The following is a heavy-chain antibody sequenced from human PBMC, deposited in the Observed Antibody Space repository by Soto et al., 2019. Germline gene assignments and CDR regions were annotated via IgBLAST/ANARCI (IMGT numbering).Heavy chain of an antibody. V-gene: IGHV1-46*03. CDR3: AREMASTYDFDY. J-gene: IGHJ4*02. CDR1: GYTFTSYF. CDR2: IDPSGGAT. D-gene: IGHD5-12*01. Sequence: ASVKVSCKASGYTFTSYFMHWVRQAPGQGLEWMGNIDPSGGATTYAQKFQGRITIIRDTSTSTVYMELSSLRSEDTAIYYCAREMASTYDFDYWGQGALVTVSS.